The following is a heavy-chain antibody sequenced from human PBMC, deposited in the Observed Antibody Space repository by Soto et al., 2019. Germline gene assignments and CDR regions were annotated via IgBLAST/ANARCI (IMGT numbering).Heavy chain of an antibody. D-gene: IGHD3-10*01. V-gene: IGHV4-31*03. J-gene: IGHJ3*02. CDR2: IYYSGST. CDR1: GGSISSGGYY. Sequence: SETLSLTCTVSGGSISSGGYYWSWIRQHPGKGLEWIGYIYYSGSTYYNPSLKSRVTISVDTSKNQFSLKLSSVTAADTAVYYCARTPLWFGDDSNAFDIWGQGTMVTVSS. CDR3: ARTPLWFGDDSNAFDI.